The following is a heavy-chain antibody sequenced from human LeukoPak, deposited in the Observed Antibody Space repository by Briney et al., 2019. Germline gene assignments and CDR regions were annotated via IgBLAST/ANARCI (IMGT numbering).Heavy chain of an antibody. CDR1: GFTFSSYG. CDR2: IWYDGSNK. V-gene: IGHV3-33*01. D-gene: IGHD1-26*01. J-gene: IGHJ4*02. Sequence: LGGSLRLSCAASGFTFSSYGMHWVRQAPGKGLEWVAVIWYDGSNKYYADSVKGRFTISRDNSKNTLYLQMNSLRAEDTAVYYCARDSGSYYVGYLFDYWGQGTLVTVSS. CDR3: ARDSGSYYVGYLFDY.